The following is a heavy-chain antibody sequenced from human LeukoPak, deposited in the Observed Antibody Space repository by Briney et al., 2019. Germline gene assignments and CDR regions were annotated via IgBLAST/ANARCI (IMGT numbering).Heavy chain of an antibody. Sequence: GSSLRLSCAASGFTFSTYGMHWVRQAPGKGLEWVAVLWYDGRTKYYAESVKGRFTISRDNSKYTLYLQMNSLRAEDTAVYYCARDYCGGDCYVDYWGQGTLVTVSS. CDR2: LWYDGRTK. CDR1: GFTFSTYG. CDR3: ARDYCGGDCYVDY. J-gene: IGHJ4*02. V-gene: IGHV3-33*01. D-gene: IGHD2-21*02.